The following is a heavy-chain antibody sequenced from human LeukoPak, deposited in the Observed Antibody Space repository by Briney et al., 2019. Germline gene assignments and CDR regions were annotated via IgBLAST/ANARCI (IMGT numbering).Heavy chain of an antibody. V-gene: IGHV4-59*01. CDR3: ARGRVSSSTWYSTYYYFFYMGF. D-gene: IGHD4-11*01. J-gene: IGHJ6*03. Sequence: SETLPLTCSVSDDSITMYYWTWIRQPPGKGLEWIGYVDHTGSTNFNPSLNGRVSISRDTTKNLFSLRLRSVTAADTAVYFCARGRVSSSTWYSTYYYFFYMGFWGKGTTVTVSS. CDR1: DDSITMYY. CDR2: VDHTGST.